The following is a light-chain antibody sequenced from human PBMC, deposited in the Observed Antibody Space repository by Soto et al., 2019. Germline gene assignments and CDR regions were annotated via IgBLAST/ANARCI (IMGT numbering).Light chain of an antibody. V-gene: IGKV1-8*01. CDR1: QGISRY. CDR3: QQYYSYPYT. CDR2: AAS. Sequence: AIRMTQSPSSLSASTGDRVTITCRASQGISRYLAWYQQKPGKAPKLLIYAASTLQSGVPSRFSGSGSGTDFTLTISCLQSEDIATYYCQQYYSYPYTFGQGTKLEIK. J-gene: IGKJ2*01.